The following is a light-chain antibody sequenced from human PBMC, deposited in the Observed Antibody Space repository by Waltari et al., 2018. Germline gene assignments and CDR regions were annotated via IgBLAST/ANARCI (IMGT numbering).Light chain of an antibody. Sequence: QSVLTQPPSVSAAPGQRGTISCSGGSSNIGNNYVSWYRQFPGTAPKLPIYENTERPSGIPGRFSGSKSGTSATLDITGLQAGDEADYYCGTWDSSLSGAVFGGGTHLTVL. CDR3: GTWDSSLSGAV. CDR1: SSNIGNNY. J-gene: IGLJ7*01. CDR2: ENT. V-gene: IGLV1-51*02.